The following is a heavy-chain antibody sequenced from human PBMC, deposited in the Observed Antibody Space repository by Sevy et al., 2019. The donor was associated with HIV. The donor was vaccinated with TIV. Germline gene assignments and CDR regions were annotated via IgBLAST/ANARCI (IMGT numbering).Heavy chain of an antibody. CDR2: IIPIFGTA. CDR1: GGTFSSYA. D-gene: IGHD2-15*01. J-gene: IGHJ6*02. V-gene: IGHV1-69*13. CDR3: ARGRRLGYCSGGSCYSDSNYYYGMDV. Sequence: ASVKVSCKASGGTFSSYAISWVRQAPGQGLEWMGGIIPIFGTANYAQKCQGRVTITADESTGTAYMELSSLRSEDTAVYYCARGRRLGYCSGGSCYSDSNYYYGMDVWGQGTTVTVSS.